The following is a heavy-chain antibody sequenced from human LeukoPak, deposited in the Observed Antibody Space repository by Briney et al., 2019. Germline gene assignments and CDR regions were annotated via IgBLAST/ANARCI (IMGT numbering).Heavy chain of an antibody. CDR2: ISAYNGNT. Sequence: VASVKVSCKASGYTFTSYGISWVRQAPGQGLEWMGWISAYNGNTNYAQKLQGRVTMTTDTSTSTAYMELRSLRSDDTAVYYCARDRTLYCSSTSCYARAAQGPTSNWFDPWGQGTLVTVSS. D-gene: IGHD2-2*01. J-gene: IGHJ5*02. CDR3: ARDRTLYCSSTSCYARAAQGPTSNWFDP. CDR1: GYTFTSYG. V-gene: IGHV1-18*01.